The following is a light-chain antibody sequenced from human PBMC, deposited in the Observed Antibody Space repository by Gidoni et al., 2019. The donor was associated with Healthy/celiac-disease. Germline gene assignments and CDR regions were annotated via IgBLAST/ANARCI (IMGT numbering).Light chain of an antibody. V-gene: IGKV1-39*01. CDR2: AAS. CDR3: QQSYSTLLYT. Sequence: DIQMTQSPSSLSASVGDRVTITCRASQSISSYLNWYQQKPGKAPKLLIYAASSLQSEVPSRFSGSGSGTDFTLTISSLQPEDFATYYCQQSYSTLLYTFGQGTELEIK. CDR1: QSISSY. J-gene: IGKJ2*01.